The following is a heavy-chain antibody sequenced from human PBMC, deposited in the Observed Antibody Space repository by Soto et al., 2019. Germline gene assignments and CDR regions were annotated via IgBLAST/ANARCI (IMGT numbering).Heavy chain of an antibody. V-gene: IGHV3-53*04. CDR2: IYSGGST. D-gene: IGHD2-2*01. Sequence: EVQLVESGGGLVQPGGSLRLSCAASGFTVSSNYMSWVRQAPGKGLEWVSVIYSGGSTYYADSVKGRFTISRQNPKNTLYLQMNRLRAEDTAVYYCARSVYCSSTSCYRFPEYFQHWGQGTLVTVSS. J-gene: IGHJ1*01. CDR1: GFTVSSNY. CDR3: ARSVYCSSTSCYRFPEYFQH.